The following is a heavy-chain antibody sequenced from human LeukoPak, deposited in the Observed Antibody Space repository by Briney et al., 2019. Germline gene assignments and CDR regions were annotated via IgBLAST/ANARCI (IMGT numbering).Heavy chain of an antibody. CDR1: GFTFSSYG. J-gene: IGHJ3*02. CDR2: IRYDGSNK. V-gene: IGHV3-30*02. Sequence: PGGSLRLSCAASGFTFSSYGMHWVRQAPGKGLEWVAFIRYDGSNKYYADSVKGRFTISRDSSKNTLYLQMNSLRAEDTAVYYCAKDLMRALLDPYAFDIWGQGTMVTVSS. CDR3: AKDLMRALLDPYAFDI. D-gene: IGHD2-8*01.